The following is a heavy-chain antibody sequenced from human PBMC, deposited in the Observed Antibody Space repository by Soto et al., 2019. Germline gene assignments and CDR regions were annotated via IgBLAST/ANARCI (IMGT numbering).Heavy chain of an antibody. Sequence: PSETLSLTCAVYGGSFSGYYWSWIRQPPGKGLEWIGEINHSGSTNYNPSLKSRVTISLDTSKNQFSLRLSSVTAADTAVYYCARGQRFSDWFDPWGQGTLVTVSS. D-gene: IGHD3-3*01. CDR3: ARGQRFSDWFDP. V-gene: IGHV4-34*01. CDR1: GGSFSGYY. CDR2: INHSGST. J-gene: IGHJ5*02.